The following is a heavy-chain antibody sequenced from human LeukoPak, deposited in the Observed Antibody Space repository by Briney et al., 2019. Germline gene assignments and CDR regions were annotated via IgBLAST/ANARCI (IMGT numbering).Heavy chain of an antibody. V-gene: IGHV3-23*01. CDR2: ISGSGGST. CDR1: GFTFNSYA. J-gene: IGHJ6*04. CDR3: ARDLGEWQMDV. D-gene: IGHD3-10*01. Sequence: GGSLRLSCAASGFTFNSYAMNWVRQAPGKGLEWVSGISGSGGSTYYADSVKGRFTISRDNSKNMLYLQMNSLRAEDTAVYYCARDLGEWQMDVWGKGTTVTVSS.